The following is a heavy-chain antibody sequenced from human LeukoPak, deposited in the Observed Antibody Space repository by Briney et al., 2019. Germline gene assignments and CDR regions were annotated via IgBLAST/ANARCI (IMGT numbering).Heavy chain of an antibody. D-gene: IGHD1-26*01. CDR2: IIPIFGTA. Sequence: GASVKVSCKASGYTFTSHDISWVRQAPGQGLEWMGGIIPIFGTANYAQKFQGRVTITADKSTSTAYMELSSLRSEDTAVYYCASTSSLGATSFFDYWGQGTLVTVSS. CDR1: GYTFTSHD. J-gene: IGHJ4*02. CDR3: ASTSSLGATSFFDY. V-gene: IGHV1-69*06.